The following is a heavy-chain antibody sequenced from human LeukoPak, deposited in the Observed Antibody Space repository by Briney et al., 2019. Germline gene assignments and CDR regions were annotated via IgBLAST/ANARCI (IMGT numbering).Heavy chain of an antibody. CDR3: ARARTVYGSGRGYFDY. Sequence: SETLSLTCTVSGSSISNDYYWGWIRQPPGKGLEWIGSIYLSGSTYHSPSLKRRVTISVDTSKNQFSLKLTSVTAADTAVYYCARARTVYGSGRGYFDYWGQGTLVTVSS. D-gene: IGHD3-10*01. CDR2: IYLSGST. CDR1: GSSISNDYY. V-gene: IGHV4-38-2*02. J-gene: IGHJ4*02.